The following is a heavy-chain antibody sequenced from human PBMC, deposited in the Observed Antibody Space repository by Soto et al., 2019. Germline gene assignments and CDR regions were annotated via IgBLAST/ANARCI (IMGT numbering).Heavy chain of an antibody. Sequence: SGPTLVNPTQTLTLTCTFSGFSLSTSGVGVGWIRQPPGKALEWLALIYWDDDKRYSPSLKSRLTITKDTSKNQVVLTMTNMDPVDTATYYCAHSVYDFWSGYNNWFDPWGQGTLVTVSS. CDR3: AHSVYDFWSGYNNWFDP. CDR2: IYWDDDK. CDR1: GFSLSTSGVG. D-gene: IGHD3-3*01. J-gene: IGHJ5*02. V-gene: IGHV2-5*02.